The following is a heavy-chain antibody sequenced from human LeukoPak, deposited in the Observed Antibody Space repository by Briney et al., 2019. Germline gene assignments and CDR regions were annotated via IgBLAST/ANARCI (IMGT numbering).Heavy chain of an antibody. CDR3: ARGRYDFWSGYYTYYLDY. CDR2: IYYSGST. CDR1: GGSVSSGSYY. J-gene: IGHJ4*02. D-gene: IGHD3-3*01. Sequence: SETLSLTCTVSGGSVSSGSYYWSWIRQPPGKGLEWIGYIYYSGSTNYNPSLKSRVTISVDTSKNQFSLKLSSVTAADTAVYYCARGRYDFWSGYYTYYLDYWGQGTLVTVSS. V-gene: IGHV4-61*01.